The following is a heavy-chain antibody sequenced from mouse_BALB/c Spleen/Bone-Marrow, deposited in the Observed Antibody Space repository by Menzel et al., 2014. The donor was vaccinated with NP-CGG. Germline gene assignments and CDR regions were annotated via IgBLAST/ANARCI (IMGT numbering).Heavy chain of an antibody. V-gene: IGHV1-47*01. CDR1: GYTFTTYP. CDR2: FHPYNDDT. CDR3: TRGGGFAY. Sequence: VKLQESGAELVKPGASVKMSCKAFGYTFTTYPIEWMKQNHGKSLEWIGNFHPYNDDTKYNEKFKGKAKLTVVKSSSTVYLELSRLTSDDSGVYYCTRGGGFAYWGQGTLVTVSA. J-gene: IGHJ3*01.